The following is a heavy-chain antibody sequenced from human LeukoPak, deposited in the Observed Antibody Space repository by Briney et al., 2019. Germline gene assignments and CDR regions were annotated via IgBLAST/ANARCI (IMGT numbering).Heavy chain of an antibody. J-gene: IGHJ5*02. Sequence: GASVKVSCKASGGTFTTYAISWVRQAPGQGLECMGGIVPIFGRPNYAQNFQGRITLTADRSTSTVYMELSRLRSDDTAVYYCARGSNGGWAWGQGTLVTVSS. CDR2: IVPIFGRP. CDR1: GGTFTTYA. CDR3: ARGSNGGWA. D-gene: IGHD6-19*01. V-gene: IGHV1-69*06.